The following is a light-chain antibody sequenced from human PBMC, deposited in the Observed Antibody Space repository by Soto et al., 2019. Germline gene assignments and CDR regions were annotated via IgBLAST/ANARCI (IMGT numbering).Light chain of an antibody. CDR2: DVS. V-gene: IGKV3-11*01. Sequence: EIVLTQSPATLSLSPGEGVTLSCRASQSVYSYLAWYQQKPGQPPRLLMYDVSKRATGIPARFSGSGSGTDVTLTISSLENEDFVLYYCQQRSSWPPTFGQGTRLEIK. CDR3: QQRSSWPPT. J-gene: IGKJ5*01. CDR1: QSVYSY.